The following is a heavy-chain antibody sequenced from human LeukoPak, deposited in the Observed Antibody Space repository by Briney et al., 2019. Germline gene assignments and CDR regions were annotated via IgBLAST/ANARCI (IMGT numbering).Heavy chain of an antibody. CDR2: ISSSSSYI. J-gene: IGHJ4*02. CDR3: ARTQQQLVPFDY. Sequence: GGSLRLSCAASGFTFSSYSKNWVRQAPGKGLEWVSSISSSSSYIYYADSVKGRFTISRDNAKNSLYLQMNSLRAEDTAVYYCARTQQQLVPFDYWGQRTLVTVSS. D-gene: IGHD6-13*01. V-gene: IGHV3-21*01. CDR1: GFTFSSYS.